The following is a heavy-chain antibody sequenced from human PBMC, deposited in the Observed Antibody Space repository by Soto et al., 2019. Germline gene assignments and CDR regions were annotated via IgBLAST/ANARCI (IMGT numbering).Heavy chain of an antibody. V-gene: IGHV3-53*01. CDR2: IYSGGST. CDR3: ARDRVESGYPEYFQH. CDR1: WFTVSSNY. J-gene: IGHJ1*01. D-gene: IGHD3-22*01. Sequence: PGGSLRLSCAASWFTVSSNYMSWVRQAPGKGLEWVSVIYSGGSTYYADSVKGRFTISRDNSKNTLYLQMNSLRAEDTAVYYCARDRVESGYPEYFQHWGQGTLVTVSS.